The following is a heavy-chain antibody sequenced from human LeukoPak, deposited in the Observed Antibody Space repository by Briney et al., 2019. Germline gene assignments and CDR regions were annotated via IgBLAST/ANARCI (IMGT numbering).Heavy chain of an antibody. D-gene: IGHD5-18*01. CDR1: GFTFSSYG. CDR3: AKHHTAMVSYYFDY. V-gene: IGHV3-30*18. CDR2: VSYDGSVK. Sequence: GRSLSLSCAASGFTFSSYGMNWVRQAPGKGLEWVAVVSYDGSVKYYADSVKGRFTISRDNSKNTLSLQMNSLRAEDTAVYYCAKHHTAMVSYYFDYWGQGTLVTVSS. J-gene: IGHJ4*02.